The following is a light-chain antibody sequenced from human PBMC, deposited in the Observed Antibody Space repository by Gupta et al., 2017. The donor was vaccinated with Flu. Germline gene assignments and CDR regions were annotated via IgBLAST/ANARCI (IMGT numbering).Light chain of an antibody. CDR1: SSDIGSNY. CDR2: SNN. V-gene: IGLV1-47*02. CDR3: AAWDDSLSVYV. J-gene: IGLJ1*01. Sequence: QSVLSQPPSASGPPGQRVTISCSGSSSDIGSNYVNWYQQLRGTAPKLLIYSNNQHPSVVPVRFSGSKSGTSASLAISWLRSEDEAAYDCAAWDDSLSVYVLGTGPEFTVL.